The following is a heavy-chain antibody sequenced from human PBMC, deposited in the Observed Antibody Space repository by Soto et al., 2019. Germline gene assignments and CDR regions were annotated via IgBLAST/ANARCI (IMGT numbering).Heavy chain of an antibody. D-gene: IGHD5-12*01. CDR1: GFTFSSYA. Sequence: PGGSLRLSCAASGFTFSSYAMSWVRQAPGKGLEWVSAISDSGGSTYYADSVKGRFTISRDNSKNTLYLQMNSLRAEDTAVYYCAKTGASSGYDYLPFDYWGQGTLVTVSS. J-gene: IGHJ4*02. CDR3: AKTGASSGYDYLPFDY. V-gene: IGHV3-23*01. CDR2: ISDSGGST.